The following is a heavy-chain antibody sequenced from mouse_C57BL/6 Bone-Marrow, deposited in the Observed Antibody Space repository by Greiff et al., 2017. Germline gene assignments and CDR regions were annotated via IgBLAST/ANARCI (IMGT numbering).Heavy chain of an antibody. Sequence: QVQLQQSGAELVKPGASVKLSCKASGYTFTSYGISWVKQRPGQGLEWIGEIYPSSGNTNYNEKFKGKATLTVDKSSSTAYMQLRSLTSEDSAVXYCARPYGSRYYGMDYWGQGTSLTVSS. V-gene: IGHV1-81*01. CDR1: GYTFTSYG. CDR3: ARPYGSRYYGMDY. D-gene: IGHD1-1*02. J-gene: IGHJ4*01. CDR2: IYPSSGNT.